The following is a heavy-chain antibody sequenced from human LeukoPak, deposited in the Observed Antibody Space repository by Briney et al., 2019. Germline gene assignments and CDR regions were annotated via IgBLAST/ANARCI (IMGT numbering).Heavy chain of an antibody. V-gene: IGHV1-18*01. D-gene: IGHD6-25*01. Sequence: GASVKVSCKASGYSFTSYDINWVRQAPGQGPEWMGWISAYNGDTNYAQRLQGRVTMTTDTSTTSAHMELRSLRPDDTAVYYCAKDRPDLSITAPSDMDVWGQGTTVTVSS. CDR2: ISAYNGDT. CDR3: AKDRPDLSITAPSDMDV. J-gene: IGHJ6*02. CDR1: GYSFTSYD.